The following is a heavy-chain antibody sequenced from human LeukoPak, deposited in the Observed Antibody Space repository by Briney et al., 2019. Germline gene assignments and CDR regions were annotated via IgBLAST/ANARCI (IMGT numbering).Heavy chain of an antibody. Sequence: SETLSLTCAVYGGSFSDYDWSWIRQPPGKGLEWIGEINHSGSTNYNPSLKSRVTISVDTSKNQFSLKLSSVTAADTAVYYCARQWEDIVVVPAAPYYFDYWGQGTLVTVSS. J-gene: IGHJ4*02. CDR2: INHSGST. D-gene: IGHD2-2*01. CDR1: GGSFSDYD. CDR3: ARQWEDIVVVPAAPYYFDY. V-gene: IGHV4-34*01.